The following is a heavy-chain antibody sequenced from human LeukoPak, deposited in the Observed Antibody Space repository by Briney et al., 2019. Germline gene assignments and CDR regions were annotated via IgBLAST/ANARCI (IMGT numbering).Heavy chain of an antibody. CDR3: AREGGGMGASNFDY. J-gene: IGHJ4*02. CDR2: INHSGST. CDR1: GGSFSGYY. Sequence: SETLSLTCAVYGGSFSGYYWSWIRQPPGKGLEWIGEINHSGSTNYNPSLKSRVTISVDTSKNQFSLKLSSVTAADTAVYYCAREGGGMGASNFDYWGQGTLVTVSS. V-gene: IGHV4-34*01. D-gene: IGHD1-26*01.